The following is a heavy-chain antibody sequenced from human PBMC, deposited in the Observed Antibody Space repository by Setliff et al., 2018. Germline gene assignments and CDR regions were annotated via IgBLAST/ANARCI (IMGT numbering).Heavy chain of an antibody. J-gene: IGHJ5*02. CDR1: GFSFTDFW. Sequence: PGESLQISCKGSGFSFTDFWIGWVRQMPGKGLEWMGLIYAGDSDTRYNPSFQGRVTMSAVKSINTAYLQWSSLKASDTAIYYCARQKSTGSGNNWFDPWGQGTLVTVSS. CDR2: IYAGDSDT. V-gene: IGHV5-51*01. CDR3: ARQKSTGSGNNWFDP. D-gene: IGHD3-10*01.